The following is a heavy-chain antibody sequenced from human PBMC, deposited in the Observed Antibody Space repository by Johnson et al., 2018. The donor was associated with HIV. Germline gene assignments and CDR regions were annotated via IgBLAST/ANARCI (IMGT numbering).Heavy chain of an antibody. Sequence: VQLVESGGGVVQPGRSLRLSCAASGFTFKNYAMHWVRQAPGERLEWVAVISYDGHIKYYADSVTGRFTISRDNSKSTLYLQINSLRAEDAAVFYCARVGVGGYSADGAFDIWGQGTMVTVSS. J-gene: IGHJ3*02. D-gene: IGHD2-15*01. CDR1: GFTFKNYA. V-gene: IGHV3-30*04. CDR2: ISYDGHIK. CDR3: ARVGVGGYSADGAFDI.